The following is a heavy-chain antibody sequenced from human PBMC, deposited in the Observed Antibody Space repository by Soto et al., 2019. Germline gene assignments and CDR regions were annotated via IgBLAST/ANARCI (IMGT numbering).Heavy chain of an antibody. Sequence: PEGSLRLSCVASGFTFSHYWIHWVRQGPGKGLVWVSRIRGDGTLTNYADSVEGRFTISRDNAKNTVYLQMDSLRVEDMAVYYCSRDPGANWFDPWGQGTLVTVSS. CDR3: SRDPGANWFDP. CDR2: IRGDGTLT. J-gene: IGHJ5*02. D-gene: IGHD1-26*01. CDR1: GFTFSHYW. V-gene: IGHV3-74*01.